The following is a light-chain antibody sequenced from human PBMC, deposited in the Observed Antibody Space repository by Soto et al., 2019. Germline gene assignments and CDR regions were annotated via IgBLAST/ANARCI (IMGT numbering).Light chain of an antibody. CDR2: GAS. V-gene: IGKV3-15*01. Sequence: IVMTQSPATLSVSPGERANLSCRASQSVGTKLAWYQQTPGQAPRLLIYGASNRATGVSARISGSVSGTEFTLTIASLQSEDFAEYHCQQYNNWPQTFGQGTKVDIK. CDR1: QSVGTK. CDR3: QQYNNWPQT. J-gene: IGKJ1*01.